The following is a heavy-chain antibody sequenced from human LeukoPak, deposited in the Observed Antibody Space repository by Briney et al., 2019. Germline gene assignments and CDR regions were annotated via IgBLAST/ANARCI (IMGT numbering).Heavy chain of an antibody. CDR3: ARERREPKEYNWFDP. CDR1: RGTFISYA. D-gene: IGHD1-14*01. J-gene: IGHJ5*02. Sequence: ASVKVSCKASRGTFISYAISWVRQAPGQGLEWMGGIIPIFGTANYAQKFQGRVTITADESTSTAYMELSSLRSEDTAVYYCARERREPKEYNWFDPWGQGTLVTVSS. CDR2: IIPIFGTA. V-gene: IGHV1-69*13.